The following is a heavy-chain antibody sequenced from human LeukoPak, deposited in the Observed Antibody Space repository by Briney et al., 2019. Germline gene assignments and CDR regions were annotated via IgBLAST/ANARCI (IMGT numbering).Heavy chain of an antibody. CDR1: GGSISSYY. J-gene: IGHJ4*02. D-gene: IGHD3-22*01. CDR2: IYYSGST. CDR3: ARTKYYYDSSGYPPPFDY. Sequence: SETLSLTCTVSGGSISSYYWSWIRQPPGKGLEWIGYIYYSGSTNYNPSLKSRVTISVDTSKNQFSLKLSSVTAADTAVYYCARTKYYYDSSGYPPPFDYWGQGTLVTVSS. V-gene: IGHV4-59*01.